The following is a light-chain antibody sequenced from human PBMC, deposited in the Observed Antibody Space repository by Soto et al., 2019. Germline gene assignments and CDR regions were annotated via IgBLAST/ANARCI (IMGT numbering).Light chain of an antibody. CDR2: KVS. V-gene: IGKV2-30*01. CDR3: MQGSNWPLT. Sequence: DVVMTQSPLSLAVSLGQPASISCRSSRSLVYSDGNTYLNWFQQRPGQSPRRLIYKVSNRDSGVPDRFSGSGSRTDFTLEISRVEAEDVGIYYCMQGSNWPLTFGGGTKVDIK. J-gene: IGKJ4*01. CDR1: RSLVYSDGNTY.